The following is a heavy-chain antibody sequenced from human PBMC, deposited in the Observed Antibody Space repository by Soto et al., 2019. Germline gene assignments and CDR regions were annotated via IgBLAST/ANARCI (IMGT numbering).Heavy chain of an antibody. V-gene: IGHV1-18*01. CDR3: ARDRSLEPNWFDP. CDR2: ISAYNGNT. J-gene: IGHJ5*02. Sequence: ASVKVSCKASGCTFISYAISWVRQAPGQGLEWMGWISAYNGNTNYAQKLQGRVTMTTDTSTSTAYMELRSLRSDDTAVYYCARDRSLEPNWFDPWGQGTLVTVSS. CDR1: GCTFISYA. D-gene: IGHD3-16*02.